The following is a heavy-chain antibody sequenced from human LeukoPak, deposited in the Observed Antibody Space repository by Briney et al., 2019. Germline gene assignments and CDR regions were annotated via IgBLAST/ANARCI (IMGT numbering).Heavy chain of an antibody. CDR1: GFTFSSYS. J-gene: IGHJ5*02. CDR3: ARDPSVVPAAVNWFDP. CDR2: ISSTGTYI. V-gene: IGHV3-21*01. Sequence: GGSLRLSCAASGFTFSSYSLNWVRQAPGKGLEWVSSISSTGTYIYYADSVKGRFTISRDNAKNSLYLQMNSLRAEDTAVYYCARDPSVVPAAVNWFDPWGQGTLVTVSS. D-gene: IGHD2-2*01.